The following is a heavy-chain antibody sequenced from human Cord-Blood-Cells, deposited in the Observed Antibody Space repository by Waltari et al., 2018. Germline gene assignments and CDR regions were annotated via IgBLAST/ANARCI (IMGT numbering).Heavy chain of an antibody. D-gene: IGHD1-26*01. V-gene: IGHV3-23*01. CDR1: GFTFSSYA. CDR3: AKDLSGSYYYYYYGMDV. Sequence: EVQLLESGGGLVQPGGSLRLSCAASGFTFSSYAMSWVRQAPGKGLEWVSAISGSGGSTYSADSVKGRFTISRDNSKNTLYLQMNSLRAEDTAIYYCAKDLSGSYYYYYYGMDVWGQGTTVTVSS. CDR2: ISGSGGST. J-gene: IGHJ6*02.